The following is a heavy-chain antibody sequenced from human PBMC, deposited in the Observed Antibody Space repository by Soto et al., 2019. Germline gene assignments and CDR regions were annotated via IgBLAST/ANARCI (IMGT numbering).Heavy chain of an antibody. Sequence: QVQLVQSGAEVKTPGSSVKVTCKASGGTFSNNVISWVRQAPGQGLEWMGGITRIFGTATTNYAQKFQGRITITADESTNTAYMELSSLRSEDTALYYCASGITVACDHWGKGTLVTVSS. CDR1: GGTFSNNV. V-gene: IGHV1-69*01. CDR2: ITRIFGTA. D-gene: IGHD6-19*01. CDR3: ASGITVACDH. J-gene: IGHJ5*02.